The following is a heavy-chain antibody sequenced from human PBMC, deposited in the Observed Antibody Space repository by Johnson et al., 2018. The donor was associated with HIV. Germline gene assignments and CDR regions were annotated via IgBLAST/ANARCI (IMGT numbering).Heavy chain of an antibody. CDR2: ISSSGDTM. D-gene: IGHD5-12*01. V-gene: IGHV3-48*04. J-gene: IGHJ3*02. Sequence: QLAESGGGVVQPGRSLRLSCAASGFTFSSYGMHWVRQAPGKGLEWVSYISSSGDTMYNADSVKGRFTISRDNAKNSLYLQMNSLRAEDTAVYFCARGYSSNFDIWGQGTMVTVSS. CDR1: GFTFSSYG. CDR3: ARGYSSNFDI.